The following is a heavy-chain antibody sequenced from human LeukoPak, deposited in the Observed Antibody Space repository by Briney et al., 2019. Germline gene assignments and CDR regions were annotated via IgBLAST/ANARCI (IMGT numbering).Heavy chain of an antibody. J-gene: IGHJ4*02. V-gene: IGHV3-30-3*01. CDR1: GFTFSSYA. CDR3: ARGSYCSGGSCYSAY. D-gene: IGHD2-15*01. Sequence: GGSLRLSCAASGFTFSSYAMHWVRQAPGKGLEWVAVISYDGSNKYYADSVKGRFTISRDNSKNTLYLQMNSLRAEDTAVYYCARGSYCSGGSCYSAYWGQGTLVTVSS. CDR2: ISYDGSNK.